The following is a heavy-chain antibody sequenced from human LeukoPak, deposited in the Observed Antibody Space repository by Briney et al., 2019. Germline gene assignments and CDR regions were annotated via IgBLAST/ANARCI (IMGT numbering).Heavy chain of an antibody. CDR2: INQDGSEK. V-gene: IGHV3-7*03. J-gene: IGHJ4*02. D-gene: IGHD2-8*02. CDR3: VSRGCTANACFVSSFNCFDH. Sequence: PGGSLRLSCAASGLTFSRYWLTWVRQAPGKGLEWVANINQDGSEKNYVDSVKGRFTISRDNAKSSLYPQMNSLRDEDTAVYHCVSRGCTANACFVSSFNCFDHWGQGSLVTVSS. CDR1: GLTFSRYW.